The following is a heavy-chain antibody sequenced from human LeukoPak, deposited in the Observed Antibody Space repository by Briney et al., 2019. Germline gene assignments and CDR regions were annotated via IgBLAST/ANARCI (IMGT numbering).Heavy chain of an antibody. CDR1: GYTFTTYD. CDR3: ARIAAPGNRRLNF. J-gene: IGHJ4*02. Sequence: GASVKVSCEASGYTFTTYDINWVRQAAGQGLEWMGWMNPNSGNTGNAQKFQGRVTMTRSTSISAAYMELTSLTSEDTAVYLCARIAAPGNRRLNFWGQGTLVTVSS. D-gene: IGHD6-13*01. V-gene: IGHV1-8*01. CDR2: MNPNSGNT.